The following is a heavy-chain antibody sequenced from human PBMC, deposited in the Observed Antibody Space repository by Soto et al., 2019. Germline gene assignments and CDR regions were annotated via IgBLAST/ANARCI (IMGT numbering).Heavy chain of an antibody. J-gene: IGHJ4*02. Sequence: EVQLVESGGGLVQPGGSLRLSCAASGFTFSSYWMHWVRQAPGKGLVWVSRIISDGSSTSYADSVKGRFTISRDNAKNTLYLQMNSLRAEDTAVYYWARDPTYFYDSAGYYDYWGQGTLVTVSS. CDR2: IISDGSST. CDR1: GFTFSSYW. D-gene: IGHD3-22*01. V-gene: IGHV3-74*01. CDR3: ARDPTYFYDSAGYYDY.